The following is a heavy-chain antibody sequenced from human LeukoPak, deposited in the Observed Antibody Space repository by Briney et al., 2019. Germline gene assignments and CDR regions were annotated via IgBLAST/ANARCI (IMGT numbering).Heavy chain of an antibody. CDR2: INSDGSST. V-gene: IGHV3-74*01. CDR1: GFTFSSYW. J-gene: IGHJ5*02. CDR3: AVGYCSGGSCSDP. D-gene: IGHD2-15*01. Sequence: GGSLRLSCAASGFTFSSYWMHWVRQAPGKGLVWVSRINSDGSSTSYADSVKGRFTISRDNAKNTLYLQMNSLRAEDTAVYYCAVGYCSGGSCSDPWGQGTLVTVSS.